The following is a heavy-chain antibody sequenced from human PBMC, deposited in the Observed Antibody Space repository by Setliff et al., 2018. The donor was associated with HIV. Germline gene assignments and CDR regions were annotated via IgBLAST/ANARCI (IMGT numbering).Heavy chain of an antibody. D-gene: IGHD3-3*01. CDR3: ARSFSGRYFWSGYYTGPDPKGENAFDI. CDR2: IYYVGWS. V-gene: IGHV4-4*07. CDR1: GASLQSYY. Sequence: PSETLSLTCSVSGASLQSYYWSWIRQPAGKGLQWIGRIYYVGWSKYNPSLEDRVTMSVDTSNNHFSLSLRYVTAADTAVYYCARSFSGRYFWSGYYTGPDPKGENAFDIWGQGTMVTVS. J-gene: IGHJ3*02.